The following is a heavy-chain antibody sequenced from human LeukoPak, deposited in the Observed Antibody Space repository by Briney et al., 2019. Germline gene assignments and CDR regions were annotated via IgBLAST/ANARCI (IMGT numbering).Heavy chain of an antibody. CDR3: ARVGGYSSSWYRPYYFDY. CDR1: GYTFTSYG. V-gene: IGHV1-18*01. CDR2: ISAYNGNT. D-gene: IGHD6-13*01. Sequence: ASVKVSCKASGYTFTSYGISWVRQAPGQGLEWMGWISAYNGNTNYAQKLQGRVTMTTDTSTSTAYMELRSLRSDDTAVYYCARVGGYSSSWYRPYYFDYWGRGTLVTVSS. J-gene: IGHJ4*02.